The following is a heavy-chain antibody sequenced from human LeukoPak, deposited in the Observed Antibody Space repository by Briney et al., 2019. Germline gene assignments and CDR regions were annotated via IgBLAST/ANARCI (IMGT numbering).Heavy chain of an antibody. CDR1: GGTFSSYA. J-gene: IGHJ4*02. V-gene: IGHV1-69*04. D-gene: IGHD2-15*01. Sequence: VASVKVSCKASGGTFSSYAISWVRQAPGQGLEWMGRIIPILGIANYAQKFQGRVTITADKSTSTAYMELSSLRSDDTAVYYCARDHHVVAAGGQLRYFDYWGQGTLVTVSS. CDR2: IIPILGIA. CDR3: ARDHHVVAAGGQLRYFDY.